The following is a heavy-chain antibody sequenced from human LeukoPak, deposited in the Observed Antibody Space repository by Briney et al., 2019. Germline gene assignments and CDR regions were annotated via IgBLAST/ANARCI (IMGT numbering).Heavy chain of an antibody. J-gene: IGHJ5*02. D-gene: IGHD4-17*01. V-gene: IGHV3-21*01. CDR3: ARDEPMTTMARGDWFDP. CDR1: GFTFSSYS. CDR2: ISSSSSYI. Sequence: PGGSLRLSCAASGFTFSSYSMNWVRQAPGKGLEWVSSISSSSSYIYYADSVKGRFTISRDNAKNSLYLQMNSLRAEDTAVYYCARDEPMTTMARGDWFDPWGQGTLVTVSS.